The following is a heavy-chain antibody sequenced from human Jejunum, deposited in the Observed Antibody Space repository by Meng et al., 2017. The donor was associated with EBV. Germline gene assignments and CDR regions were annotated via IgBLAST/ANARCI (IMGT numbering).Heavy chain of an antibody. CDR2: INTDGSIT. D-gene: IGHD1-14*01. V-gene: IGHV3-74*01. Sequence: EVQLVEFGGGLVQPGGSLTRSCAASGFTFSSYWMHWFRQAPGKGLVWVSRINTDGSITNCADSVKGRFTISRDNARNTLYLQMNSLRAEDTAMYYCAKDLSWNQADYWGQGILVTVSS. J-gene: IGHJ4*02. CDR3: AKDLSWNQADY. CDR1: GFTFSSYW.